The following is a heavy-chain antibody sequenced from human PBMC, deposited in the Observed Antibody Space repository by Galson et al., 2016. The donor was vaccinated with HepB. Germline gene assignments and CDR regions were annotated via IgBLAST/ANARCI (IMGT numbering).Heavy chain of an antibody. V-gene: IGHV3-7*01. J-gene: IGHJ4*02. D-gene: IGHD6-13*01. CDR2: IKQDGSEK. CDR3: AKDNWGIAAAGTPDY. CDR1: GFTFSRYW. Sequence: SLRLSCAASGFTFSRYWMSWVRQAPGKGLEWLANIKQDGSEKYYVDSAKGRFTISRDNAKNSLYLQMNSLRAEDTAVYYYAKDNWGIAAAGTPDYWGQGTLVTVSS.